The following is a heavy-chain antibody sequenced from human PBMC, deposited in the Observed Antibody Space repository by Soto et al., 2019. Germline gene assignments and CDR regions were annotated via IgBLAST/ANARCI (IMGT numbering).Heavy chain of an antibody. CDR1: GYTFTSYD. CDR2: MNPNSGNT. J-gene: IGHJ4*02. Sequence: ASVKVSCKASGYTFTSYDINWVRQATGQGLEWMGWMNPNSGNTGYAQKFQGRVTMTRNTSISTAYMELSSLRSEDTAVYYCATTPPADYGDYGGYWGQGTLVTVSS. V-gene: IGHV1-8*01. D-gene: IGHD4-17*01. CDR3: ATTPPADYGDYGGY.